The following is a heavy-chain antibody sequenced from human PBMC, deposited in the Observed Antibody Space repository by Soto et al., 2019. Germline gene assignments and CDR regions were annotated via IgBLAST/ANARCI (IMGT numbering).Heavy chain of an antibody. D-gene: IGHD3-3*01. CDR2: ISGSGGST. Sequence: GGSLRLSCAASGFTFSSYAMSWVRQAPGKGLEWVSGISGSGGSTYYADSVKGRFTISRDNSKNTLYLQMNSLRAEDTAVYYCGAVWSGFAQIGYWGQGTLVTVSS. J-gene: IGHJ4*02. CDR3: GAVWSGFAQIGY. V-gene: IGHV3-23*01. CDR1: GFTFSSYA.